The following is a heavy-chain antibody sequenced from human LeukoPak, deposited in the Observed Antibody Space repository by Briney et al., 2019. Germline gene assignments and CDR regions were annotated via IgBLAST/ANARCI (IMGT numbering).Heavy chain of an antibody. CDR1: GGSIDSYY. CDR2: IYYTGST. CDR3: ARVYQSAEYYFDY. D-gene: IGHD2-2*01. J-gene: IGHJ4*02. Sequence: SETLSLTCTVSGGSIDSYYWSWIRQPPGKGLEWIGYIYYTGSTEYHPSLKSRVTISLDTSKNQFSLKLTSVTAADAAVYYCARVYQSAEYYFDYWGQGNLVSVSS. V-gene: IGHV4-59*01.